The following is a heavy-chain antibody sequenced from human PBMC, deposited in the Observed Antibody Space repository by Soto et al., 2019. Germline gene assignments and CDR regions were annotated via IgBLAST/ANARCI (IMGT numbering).Heavy chain of an antibody. D-gene: IGHD3-3*01. CDR1: GFTFSDYY. V-gene: IGHV3-11*01. J-gene: IGHJ5*02. CDR2: ISSSGSTI. Sequence: QVQLVESGGGLVKPGGSLRLSCAASGFTFSDYYMSWIRQAPGKGLEWVSYISSSGSTIYYADSVKGRFTISRDNSKNTLYLQMNSLRAEDTAVYYCAKDKLGVVTLGADWFDPWGQGTLVTVSS. CDR3: AKDKLGVVTLGADWFDP.